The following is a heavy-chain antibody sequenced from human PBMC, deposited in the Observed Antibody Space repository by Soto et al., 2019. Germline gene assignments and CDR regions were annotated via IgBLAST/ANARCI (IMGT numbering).Heavy chain of an antibody. Sequence: GGSLRLSCAASGFTFSSYAMSWVRQAPGKGLEWVSAISGSGGSTYYADSVKGRFTISRDNSKNTLYLQMNSLRAEDTAVYYCAKDQPITIFGVVIMGGLPDFDYWGQGTLVTVSS. D-gene: IGHD3-3*01. CDR3: AKDQPITIFGVVIMGGLPDFDY. J-gene: IGHJ4*02. CDR1: GFTFSSYA. CDR2: ISGSGGST. V-gene: IGHV3-23*01.